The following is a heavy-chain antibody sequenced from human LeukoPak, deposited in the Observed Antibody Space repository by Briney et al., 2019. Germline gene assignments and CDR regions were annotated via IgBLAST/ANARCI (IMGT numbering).Heavy chain of an antibody. V-gene: IGHV1-69*13. D-gene: IGHD2-15*01. CDR3: AIKRLGYCSGGSCPLDY. CDR2: IIPIFGTA. Sequence: ASVKVSCKASGGTFSSYAISWVRQAPGQGLEWMGGIIPIFGTANYAQKFQGRVTITADESTSTAYMELSSLRSEDTAVYYCAIKRLGYCSGGSCPLDYWGQGTLVTVSS. CDR1: GGTFSSYA. J-gene: IGHJ4*02.